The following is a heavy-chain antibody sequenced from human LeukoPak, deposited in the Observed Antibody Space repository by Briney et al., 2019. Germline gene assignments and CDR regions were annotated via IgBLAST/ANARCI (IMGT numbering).Heavy chain of an antibody. V-gene: IGHV1-24*01. CDR1: GYTLTELS. CDR3: ATDQGLGYCSSTSCLGLIY. Sequence: ASVKVSCKVSGYTLTELSMHWVRQAPGKGLEWMGGFDPEDGETIYAQKFQGRVTMTEDTSTDTAYMELSSLRSGDTAVYYCATDQGLGYCSSTSCLGLIYWGQGTLVTVSS. CDR2: FDPEDGET. J-gene: IGHJ4*02. D-gene: IGHD2-2*01.